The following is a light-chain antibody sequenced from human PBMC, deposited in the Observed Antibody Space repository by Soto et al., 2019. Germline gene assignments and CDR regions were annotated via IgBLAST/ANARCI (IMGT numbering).Light chain of an antibody. CDR1: QSISVW. CDR2: KAS. V-gene: IGKV1-5*03. J-gene: IGKJ1*01. CDR3: QQYNSYSPT. Sequence: DIQMTQYPSPLSASVGDRVTITCRASQSISVWLAWYQQKAGKAPNLLIYKASRLESGVPSRFSGSGSETEFTLTISGLQPGDSATYYCQQYNSYSPTFGQGTKVDI.